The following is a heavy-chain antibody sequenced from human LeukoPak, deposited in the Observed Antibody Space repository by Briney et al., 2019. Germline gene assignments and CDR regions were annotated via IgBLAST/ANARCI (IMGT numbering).Heavy chain of an antibody. J-gene: IGHJ4*01. CDR2: IRQDGSEK. Sequence: GGSLGLPCEVSVFMFTDYWMIWVRQAPGKGPEGVDSIRQDGSEKTYVDSVKGRFTIYRDNTKNSLSLQLNGLRAEDTAVYYCARDGTAAGLYFDLWGQGTLVTVSS. CDR3: ARDGTAAGLYFDL. CDR1: VFMFTDYW. V-gene: IGHV3-7*01. D-gene: IGHD6-13*01.